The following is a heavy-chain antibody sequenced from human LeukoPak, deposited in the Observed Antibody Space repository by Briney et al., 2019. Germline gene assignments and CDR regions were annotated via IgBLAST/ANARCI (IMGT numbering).Heavy chain of an antibody. D-gene: IGHD2/OR15-2a*01. J-gene: IGHJ6*03. CDR1: GYTFTGYY. CDR3: AREYSTTWEDYHYYMDV. Sequence: ASVKVSCKASGYTFTGYYMQWVRQAPGQGLGWMGRINPNSGGTDYAQKFRGRVTMTRDTSINTAYMELNRLRSDDTAVYYCAREYSTTWEDYHYYMDVWGKGTTVTVSS. V-gene: IGHV1-2*06. CDR2: INPNSGGT.